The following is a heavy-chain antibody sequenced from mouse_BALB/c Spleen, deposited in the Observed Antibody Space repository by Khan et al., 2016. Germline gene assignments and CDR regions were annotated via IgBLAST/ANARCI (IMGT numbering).Heavy chain of an antibody. CDR3: ARGDYEWCCDV. D-gene: IGHD2-4*01. Sequence: QVQLQQSGPELVKPGASVRISCKASGYTFTTFYIHWLKQRPGQGLEWIGWIYPGNINTKYTENFKDKATLTADTSARTAYMLHSSLTGDDSAVYCCARGDYEWCCDVWGEGTTVTVSS. J-gene: IGHJ1*01. CDR1: GYTFTTFY. V-gene: IGHV1S56*01. CDR2: IYPGNINT.